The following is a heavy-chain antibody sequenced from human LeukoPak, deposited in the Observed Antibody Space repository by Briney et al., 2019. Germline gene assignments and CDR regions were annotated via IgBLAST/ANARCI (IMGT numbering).Heavy chain of an antibody. J-gene: IGHJ4*02. Sequence: PGGSLRLSCAASGFTVSSNYMSWVRQAPGKGLEWVSVIYSGGSTYYADSVKGRFTISRDNSKNTLYLQMNSLRAEDTAVYYCASRSGYSLFDYWGQGTLVTVSS. CDR1: GFTVSSNY. CDR3: ASRSGYSLFDY. V-gene: IGHV3-53*01. CDR2: IYSGGST. D-gene: IGHD3-22*01.